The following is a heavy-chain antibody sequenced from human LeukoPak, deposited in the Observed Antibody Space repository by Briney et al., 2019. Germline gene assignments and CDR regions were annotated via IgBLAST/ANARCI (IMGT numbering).Heavy chain of an antibody. CDR1: GFTFSDYY. CDR3: ARSDGYYYFYYYMDV. V-gene: IGHV3-11*01. J-gene: IGHJ6*03. D-gene: IGHD2-21*02. Sequence: GMSLRLSCAASGFTFSDYYMSWVRQAPGKGLEGVSYISGGGSIIDYADSVKGRFTISRYNAKNSLYIKMNSLRAEDTAVYYCARSDGYYYFYYYMDVWGKGATVTISS. CDR2: ISGGGSII.